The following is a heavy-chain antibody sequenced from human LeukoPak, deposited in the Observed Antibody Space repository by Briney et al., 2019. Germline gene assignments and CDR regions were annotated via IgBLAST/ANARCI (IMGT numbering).Heavy chain of an antibody. CDR2: ISYDGSNK. Sequence: PGVSLRLSCAASGFPFSSYAMHWVRQAPGKGLEGVADISYDGSNKYYADSVKGRFTISRDNTKNTLYLQMNSLRAEDTAVYYCARDLFGLSYSSGWYGVFNWGQGTLVTVSS. J-gene: IGHJ4*02. V-gene: IGHV3-30*04. CDR1: GFPFSSYA. D-gene: IGHD6-19*01. CDR3: ARDLFGLSYSSGWYGVFN.